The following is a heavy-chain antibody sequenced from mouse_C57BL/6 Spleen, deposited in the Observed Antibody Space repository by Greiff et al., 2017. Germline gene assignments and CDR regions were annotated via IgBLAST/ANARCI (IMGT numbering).Heavy chain of an antibody. CDR2: IYPGSGST. V-gene: IGHV1-55*01. Sequence: VQLQQPGAELVTPGASVTMSCKASGYTFTSYWITWVKQRPGQGLEWLGDIYPGSGSTNYNEKFTSKATLTVDTSSSTAYMQLSSLTSEDSAVYYCARRGNYYGSSYGFAYWGQGTLVTVSA. CDR1: GYTFTSYW. J-gene: IGHJ3*01. D-gene: IGHD1-1*01. CDR3: ARRGNYYGSSYGFAY.